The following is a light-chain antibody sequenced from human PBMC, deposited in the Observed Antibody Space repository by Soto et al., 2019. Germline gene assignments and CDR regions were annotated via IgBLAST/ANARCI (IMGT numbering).Light chain of an antibody. V-gene: IGLV1-51*01. J-gene: IGLJ3*02. Sequence: QSVLTQPPSVSAAPGQKVTISCSGSSSNIGNNYVSWYQQLPGTAPKLLIYDNNKRPSGIPDRFSGSKSGTSATLGITGLQTGDEADYYCGTWDSRLSGWVFGGGTKVTVL. CDR3: GTWDSRLSGWV. CDR1: SSNIGNNY. CDR2: DNN.